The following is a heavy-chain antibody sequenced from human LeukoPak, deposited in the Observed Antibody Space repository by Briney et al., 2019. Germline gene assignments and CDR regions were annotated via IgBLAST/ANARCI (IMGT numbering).Heavy chain of an antibody. CDR2: IRSKGDGGAT. CDR1: GFTFKNAW. Sequence: PGGSLRLSCAASGFTFKNAWMTWVRQAPGKGLEWVGRIRSKGDGGATDYAAPVKGRFTISRDDSTNSMYLQMNSLQIEDTAVYYCTTGSLHSGWYHAWGHGTQVTVSS. V-gene: IGHV3-15*01. CDR3: TTGSLHSGWYHA. D-gene: IGHD4-11*01. J-gene: IGHJ5*01.